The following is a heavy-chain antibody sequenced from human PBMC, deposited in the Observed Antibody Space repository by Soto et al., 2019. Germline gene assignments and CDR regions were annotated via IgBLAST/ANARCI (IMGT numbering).Heavy chain of an antibody. CDR2: IWSDGSNK. CDR3: MREKFGAACDF. J-gene: IGHJ4*02. CDR1: GFTFTNYA. V-gene: IGHV3-33*01. D-gene: IGHD2-15*01. Sequence: QVQLVESGGGVVQPGRSLRLSCAASGFTFTNYAMHWVRQAPGKEPEWVAIIWSDGSNKYYADSVKGRFTISRDNSKNTLYPQMNSLRAEDTAVYYCMREKFGAACDFWGQGTLVTVSA.